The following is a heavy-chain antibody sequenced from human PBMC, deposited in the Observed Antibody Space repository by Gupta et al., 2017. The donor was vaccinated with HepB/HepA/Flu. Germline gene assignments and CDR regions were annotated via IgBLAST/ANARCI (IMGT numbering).Heavy chain of an antibody. Sequence: QVQLVQSGAEVKKPGSSVKVSCKASGGTFSSYAIRWVRQAPGQGLGWMGGIIPIFGTANYAQKFQGRVTITADKSTSTAYMELSSLRSEDTAVYYCARQGYCSSTSCFGYYYYYYMDVWGKGTTVTVSS. V-gene: IGHV1-69*06. D-gene: IGHD2-2*01. J-gene: IGHJ6*03. CDR1: GGTFSSYA. CDR2: IIPIFGTA. CDR3: ARQGYCSSTSCFGYYYYYYMDV.